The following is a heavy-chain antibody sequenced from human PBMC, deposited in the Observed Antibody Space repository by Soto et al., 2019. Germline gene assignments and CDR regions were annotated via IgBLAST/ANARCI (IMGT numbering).Heavy chain of an antibody. Sequence: SETLSLTCTVSGYSVTNGYYWGWVRQSPGKGLEWIGSLYHSGSTYYNPSLKSRVTISVDSSKNQFSLSLTSVTAADTAVYYCARNSYFDFWSGYQRAFDLWGQGTVVTVSS. CDR2: LYHSGST. D-gene: IGHD3-3*01. CDR1: GYSVTNGYY. CDR3: ARNSYFDFWSGYQRAFDL. V-gene: IGHV4-38-2*02. J-gene: IGHJ4*02.